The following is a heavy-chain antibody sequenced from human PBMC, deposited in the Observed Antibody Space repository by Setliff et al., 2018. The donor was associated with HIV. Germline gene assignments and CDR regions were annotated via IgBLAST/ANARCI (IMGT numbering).Heavy chain of an antibody. CDR3: ARDNTAFDI. V-gene: IGHV1-46*01. Sequence: GASVKVSCKASGYTFTSYYMHWVRQAPGQGLEWMGMVYPSDGSTSYAQKFQGRVTMTRDTSTSTIYMELNSPTSEDTAVYYCARDNTAFDIWGQGTMVTVSS. D-gene: IGHD2-2*02. J-gene: IGHJ3*02. CDR1: GYTFTSYY. CDR2: VYPSDGST.